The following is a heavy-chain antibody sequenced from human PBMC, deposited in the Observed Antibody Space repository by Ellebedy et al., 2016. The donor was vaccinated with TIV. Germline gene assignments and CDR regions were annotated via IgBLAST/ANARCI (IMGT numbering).Heavy chain of an antibody. V-gene: IGHV3-7*04. CDR2: IKQDGSGQ. D-gene: IGHD2-15*01. J-gene: IGHJ4*02. Sequence: GESLKISXAASGFTFSNYLMSWVRQAPAKGLEWVANIKQDGSGQYYVDSVKGRFTISRDNAKNSLFLQMNSLRADDTAVYYCARACSGGGCCYIIDIWGQGTLVTVSS. CDR3: ARACSGGGCCYIIDI. CDR1: GFTFSNYL.